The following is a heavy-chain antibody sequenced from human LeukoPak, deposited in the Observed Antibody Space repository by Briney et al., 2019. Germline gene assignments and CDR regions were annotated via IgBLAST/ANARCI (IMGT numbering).Heavy chain of an antibody. J-gene: IGHJ4*02. CDR3: AKEKTGFDH. V-gene: IGHV3-23*01. D-gene: IGHD7-27*01. CDR1: GFTFSNYA. CDR2: ISGSGGST. Sequence: GGSLRLSCAASGFTFSNYAMNWVRQAPGKGLDWVSAISGSGGSTYYEDALKGRFTISRDKSKNTLYLQMNSLRAEDTAVYFCAKEKTGFDHWGQGTLVTVSS.